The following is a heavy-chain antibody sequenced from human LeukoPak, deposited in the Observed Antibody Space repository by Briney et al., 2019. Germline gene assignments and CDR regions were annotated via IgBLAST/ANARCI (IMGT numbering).Heavy chain of an antibody. J-gene: IGHJ3*02. Sequence: PSETLSLTCTVSGGSISSYYWSWIRQPAGKGLEWTGRIYTSGSTNYNPSLKSRVTMSVDTSKNQFSLKLSSVTAADTAVYYCARPRAGGYYDSLGAFDIWGQGTMVTVSS. V-gene: IGHV4-4*07. CDR2: IYTSGST. D-gene: IGHD3-22*01. CDR1: GGSISSYY. CDR3: ARPRAGGYYDSLGAFDI.